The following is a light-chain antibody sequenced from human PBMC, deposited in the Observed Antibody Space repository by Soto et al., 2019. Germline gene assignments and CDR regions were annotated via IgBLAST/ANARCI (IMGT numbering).Light chain of an antibody. Sequence: EIVLTQSPATLSLSSGERATLSCRASQSVRSNYLAWYQQKPGQAPRLLIYGASSRATGIPDRFGGSGSGTDFTLTISRLEPEDFAVYYCHQYASSPLTFGGGTKVEIK. CDR3: HQYASSPLT. J-gene: IGKJ4*01. CDR2: GAS. CDR1: QSVRSNY. V-gene: IGKV3-20*01.